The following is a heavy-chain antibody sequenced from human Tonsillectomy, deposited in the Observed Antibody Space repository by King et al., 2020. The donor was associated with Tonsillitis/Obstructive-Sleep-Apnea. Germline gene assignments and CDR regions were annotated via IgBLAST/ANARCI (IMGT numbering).Heavy chain of an antibody. D-gene: IGHD3-10*01. V-gene: IGHV2-26*01. CDR3: ARILLSTPNEDARDFDY. J-gene: IGHJ4*02. Sequence: TLKESGPVLVKPTETLTLTCTVSGFSLSNTRMGVSWILQPPGKALEWLAHIFSNDEKSYSASLKSRLTISKDTSKSQVVLTMTNMDPVDTATYYCARILLSTPNEDARDFDYWGQGTLVTVSS. CDR1: GFSLSNTRMG. CDR2: IFSNDEK.